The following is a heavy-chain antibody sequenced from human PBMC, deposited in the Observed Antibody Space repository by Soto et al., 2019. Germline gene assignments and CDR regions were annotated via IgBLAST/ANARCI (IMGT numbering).Heavy chain of an antibody. CDR3: ATQGQAGYSYGIWGFDY. CDR2: IWYDGSNK. J-gene: IGHJ4*02. Sequence: QVQLVESGGGVVQPGRSLRLSCAASGFTFSSYGMHWVRQAPGKGLEWVAVIWYDGSNKYYADSVKGRFTISRDNSKNTLYLQMNSLRAEDTAVYYCATQGQAGYSYGIWGFDYWGQGTLVTVSS. D-gene: IGHD5-18*01. CDR1: GFTFSSYG. V-gene: IGHV3-33*01.